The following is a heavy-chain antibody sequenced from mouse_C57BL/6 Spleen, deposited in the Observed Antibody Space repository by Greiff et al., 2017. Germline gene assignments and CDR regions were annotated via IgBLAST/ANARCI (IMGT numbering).Heavy chain of an antibody. J-gene: IGHJ1*03. V-gene: IGHV1-55*01. D-gene: IGHD2-3*01. Sequence: QVQLQQPGAELVQPGASVKMSCKASGYTFTSYWITWVKQRPGQGLEWIGDIYPGSGSTNYNEKFKSKATLTVDTSSSTAYMQLSSLTSEDSAVYYCARWDDGYLGWYFDVWGTGTTVTVSS. CDR2: IYPGSGST. CDR3: ARWDDGYLGWYFDV. CDR1: GYTFTSYW.